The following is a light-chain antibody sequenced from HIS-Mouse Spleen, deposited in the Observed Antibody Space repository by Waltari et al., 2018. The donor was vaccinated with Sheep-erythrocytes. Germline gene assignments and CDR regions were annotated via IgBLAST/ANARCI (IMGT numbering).Light chain of an antibody. CDR2: DVS. CDR1: SSDVGGYNY. CDR3: CSYAGSYTFWV. V-gene: IGLV2-11*01. Sequence: QSALTQPRSVSGSPGQSVTISCTGTSSDVGGYNYVSWYQQHHGKAPNLMIYDVSKRPSGVPDRFSGSKSGNTASLTSSGLQAEDEADYYCCSYAGSYTFWVFGGGTKLTVL. J-gene: IGLJ3*02.